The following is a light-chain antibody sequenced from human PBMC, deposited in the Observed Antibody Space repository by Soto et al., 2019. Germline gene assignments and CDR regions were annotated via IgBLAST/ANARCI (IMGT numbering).Light chain of an antibody. CDR3: SSYTSSSASYV. J-gene: IGLJ1*01. V-gene: IGLV2-14*01. CDR1: SSEVGGYNY. CDR2: EVS. Sequence: QSVLTQPASVSGSPGQSITISCTGTSSEVGGYNYVSWYQQHPGKAPKLMIYEVSNRPSGVSSRFSGSKSGNTASLTIAVLQAEDEADYYCSSYTSSSASYVFGTGTKVTV.